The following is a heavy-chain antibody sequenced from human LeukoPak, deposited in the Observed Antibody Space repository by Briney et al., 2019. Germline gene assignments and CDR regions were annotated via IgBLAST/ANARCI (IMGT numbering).Heavy chain of an antibody. CDR3: ARGGLFEVVAATEYYFDY. V-gene: IGHV4-34*01. J-gene: IGHJ4*02. CDR1: GGSFSGYY. Sequence: SETPSLTCAVYGGSFSGYYWSWIRQPPGKGLEWIGEINHSGSTNYNPSLKSRVTISVDTSKNQFSLKLSSVTAADTAVYYCARGGLFEVVAATEYYFDYWGQGTLVTVSS. D-gene: IGHD2-15*01. CDR2: INHSGST.